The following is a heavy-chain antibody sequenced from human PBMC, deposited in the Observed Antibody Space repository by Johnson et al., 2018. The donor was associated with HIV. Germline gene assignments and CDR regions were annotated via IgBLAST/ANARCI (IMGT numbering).Heavy chain of an antibody. CDR3: AKDKRDYGGPPGADAFDF. J-gene: IGHJ3*01. CDR2: IRDGGLT. V-gene: IGHV3-43*02. Sequence: VQLVESGGGLVQPGGSLRLSCAASGFNVSSYAMHWVRQAPGKGLEWVSLIRDGGLTFYADSVKGRFTISRDTSTNSLYLEMNSLKTEDTALYYCAKDKRDYGGPPGADAFDFWGQGTMVTVSA. CDR1: GFNVSSYA. D-gene: IGHD4/OR15-4a*01.